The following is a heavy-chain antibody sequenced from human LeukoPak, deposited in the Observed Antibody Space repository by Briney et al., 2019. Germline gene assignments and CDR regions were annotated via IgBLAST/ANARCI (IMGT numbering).Heavy chain of an antibody. CDR2: ISYDGSNK. V-gene: IGHV3-30-3*01. CDR3: ARAASLVLRYFDWLDAFDI. Sequence: GGSLRLSCAASGFTFSSYAMHWVRQAPGKGLEWVAVISYDGSNKYYADSVKGRFTISRDNSKNTLYLQMNSLRAEDTAVYYCARAASLVLRYFDWLDAFDIWGQGTMVTASS. D-gene: IGHD3-9*01. CDR1: GFTFSSYA. J-gene: IGHJ3*02.